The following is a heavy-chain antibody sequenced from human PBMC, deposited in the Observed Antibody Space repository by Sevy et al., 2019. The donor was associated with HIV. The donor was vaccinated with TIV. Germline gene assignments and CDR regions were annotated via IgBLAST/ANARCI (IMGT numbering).Heavy chain of an antibody. V-gene: IGHV3-21*01. Sequence: GGSLRLSCAASGFTFSSYSMNWVRQAPGKGLEWVSSISSSSSYIYYADSGKGRFTISRDNAKNSLYLQMTSLRAEDTAVYYCARDQKGGELDYWGQGTLVTVSS. J-gene: IGHJ4*02. CDR3: ARDQKGGELDY. D-gene: IGHD3-10*01. CDR2: ISSSSSYI. CDR1: GFTFSSYS.